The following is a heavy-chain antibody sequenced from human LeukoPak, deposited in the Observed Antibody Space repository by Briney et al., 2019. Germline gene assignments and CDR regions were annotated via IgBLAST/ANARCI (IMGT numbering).Heavy chain of an antibody. CDR3: ARVSGYSYMFDY. Sequence: GGSLRLSCAASGFTFSSYSMNWVRQAPGKGLEWVSSISSSSSYIYYADSVKGRFTISRDNAKNSLYLQMNSLRAEDTAVYYCARVSGYSYMFDYWGQGTLVTASS. J-gene: IGHJ4*02. CDR2: ISSSSSYI. D-gene: IGHD3-22*01. V-gene: IGHV3-21*01. CDR1: GFTFSSYS.